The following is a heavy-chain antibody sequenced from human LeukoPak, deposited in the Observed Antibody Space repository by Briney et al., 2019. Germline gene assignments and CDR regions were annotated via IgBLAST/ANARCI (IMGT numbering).Heavy chain of an antibody. D-gene: IGHD6-13*01. CDR2: ISAYNGNT. CDR3: ARDREGSSWYGGTNWFDP. Sequence: ASVKVSCRASGYTFTSYGVSWVRQAPGRGLEWMGWISAYNGNTNYAQKLQGRVTMTTDTSTSTAYMELRSLRSDDTAVYYCARDREGSSWYGGTNWFDPWGQGTLVTVSS. V-gene: IGHV1-18*04. CDR1: GYTFTSYG. J-gene: IGHJ5*02.